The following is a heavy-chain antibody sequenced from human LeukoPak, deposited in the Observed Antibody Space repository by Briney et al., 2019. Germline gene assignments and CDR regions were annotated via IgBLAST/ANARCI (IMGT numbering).Heavy chain of an antibody. J-gene: IGHJ3*02. Sequence: ETLSLTCTVSGGSISSSSYYWGWIRQPPGKGLEWVSLIYNDGRTYYADSVKGRCTISRDNLKNVLYLQMNSLKVEDTALYYCARGLFLSGYLDAFDIWGQGTVVTVSS. CDR3: ARGLFLSGYLDAFDI. CDR2: IYNDGRT. V-gene: IGHV3-53*01. CDR1: GGSISSSSYY. D-gene: IGHD3-22*01.